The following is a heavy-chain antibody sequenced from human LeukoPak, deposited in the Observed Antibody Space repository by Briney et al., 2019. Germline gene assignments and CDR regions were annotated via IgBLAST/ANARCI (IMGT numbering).Heavy chain of an antibody. D-gene: IGHD2-2*01. CDR3: ATYYCSSTSCYEDY. CDR2: ISTDGSII. CDR1: GFTFSQYW. V-gene: IGHV3-74*01. Sequence: PGGSLRLSCAASGFTFSQYWMYWVRQAPGKGLVWVSYISTDGSIINDADSVKGRFTISRDNAKNTLYLQMNSLRAEDTAVYYCATYYCSSTSCYEDYWGQGTLVTVSS. J-gene: IGHJ4*02.